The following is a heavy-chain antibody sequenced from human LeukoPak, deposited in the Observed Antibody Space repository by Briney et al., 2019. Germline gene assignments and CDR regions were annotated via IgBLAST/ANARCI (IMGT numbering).Heavy chain of an antibody. CDR1: GFTFSSYG. J-gene: IGHJ4*02. Sequence: GGSLRLSCAASGFTFSSYGMHWVRQAPGKGLEWVAVIWYDGSNKYYADSVKGRFTISRDNSKNTLYLQMNSLRAEDTAVYYCASDHGYSSSFFDYWGQGTLVTVSS. CDR3: ASDHGYSSSFFDY. D-gene: IGHD6-13*01. CDR2: IWYDGSNK. V-gene: IGHV3-33*01.